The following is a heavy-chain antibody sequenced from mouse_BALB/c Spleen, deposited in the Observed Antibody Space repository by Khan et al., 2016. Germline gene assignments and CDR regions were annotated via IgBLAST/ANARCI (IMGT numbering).Heavy chain of an antibody. CDR1: GYTFTNYG. CDR2: INTNTGEP. Sequence: QIQLVQSGPELKKPGETVKISCKASGYTFTNYGMNWVKQAPGKGLKWMGWINTNTGEPTYAEEFKGRFAFSLETSARTAYLQINNLTNEDTATXFGADAYFVSNCFAYWGQGTLVTVSA. CDR3: ADAYFVSNCFAY. V-gene: IGHV9-3*02. D-gene: IGHD1-1*01. J-gene: IGHJ3*01.